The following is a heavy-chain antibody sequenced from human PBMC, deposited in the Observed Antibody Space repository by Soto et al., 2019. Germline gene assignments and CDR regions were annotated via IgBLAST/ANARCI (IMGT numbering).Heavy chain of an antibody. V-gene: IGHV1-2*02. Sequence: QVQLVQSGAEVKKPGASVKVSCKASGYTFTGYYMHWVRQAPGQGLEWMGWINPNSGGTNYAQKFQGRVTMTRDTSISTANREWSRLRSDDTAVYYGARARGLMVYAPHHDGFDIWGQGTMVTVSS. CDR1: GYTFTGYY. J-gene: IGHJ3*02. CDR2: INPNSGGT. CDR3: ARARGLMVYAPHHDGFDI. D-gene: IGHD2-8*01.